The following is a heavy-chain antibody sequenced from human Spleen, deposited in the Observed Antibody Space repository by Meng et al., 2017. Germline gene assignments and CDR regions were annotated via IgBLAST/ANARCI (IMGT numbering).Heavy chain of an antibody. CDR2: INHRCPP. V-gene: IGHV4-34*01. CDR3: ARGPTTMAHDFDY. J-gene: IGHJ4*02. D-gene: IGHD4-11*01. CDR1: GGSFSDYY. Sequence: VQLEEVCAGWLKPSETLSLTCVVSGGSFSDYYWSWIRQPPGKGLEWIGEINHRCPPPSPPSLESPATISVDTSQNNLSLKLSSVTAADSAVYYCARGPTTMAHDFDYWGQGTLVTVSS.